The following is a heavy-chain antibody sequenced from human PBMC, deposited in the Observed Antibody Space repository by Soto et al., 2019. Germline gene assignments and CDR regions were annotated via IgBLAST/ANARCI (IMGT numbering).Heavy chain of an antibody. V-gene: IGHV4-59*08. D-gene: IGHD5-18*01. CDR3: ARRYGSCFDY. Sequence: QVQLQESGPGLVKPSETLSLTCTVSGGSISSYYWSWIRQPPGKGLEWIGYIYYSGSTNYNPSLSSRVTISVDTSKTQFSLRLSSVTAADTALYYCARRYGSCFDYWGQGTLVTVSS. CDR2: IYYSGST. J-gene: IGHJ4*02. CDR1: GGSISSYY.